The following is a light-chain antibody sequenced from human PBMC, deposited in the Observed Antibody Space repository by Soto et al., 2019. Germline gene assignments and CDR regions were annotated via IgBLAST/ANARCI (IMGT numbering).Light chain of an antibody. J-gene: IGKJ5*01. CDR3: QQYGRSPPFT. Sequence: EIVLTQSPGTLSLSQGERATLSCRASQSVSSSYLAWYHQKPGQAPRLLIYGASSRATGIQDRFTGSGSVTDFTLTIRTREPEDCVVYYCQQYGRSPPFTFGHGTRLEI. V-gene: IGKV3-20*01. CDR2: GAS. CDR1: QSVSSSY.